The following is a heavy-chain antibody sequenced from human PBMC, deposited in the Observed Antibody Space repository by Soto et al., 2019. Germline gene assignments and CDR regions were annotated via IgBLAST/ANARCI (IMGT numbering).Heavy chain of an antibody. V-gene: IGHV3-9*01. Sequence: GGSLRLSCAASGFGFDGYAMHWVRQDPGKGLEWVSGISWNGAIIAYADSVKGRFTVSRDNAKNSLYLQMNSLRLEDTAMYYCVKDTQLRIYGMDVWGQGTTVTVSS. CDR2: ISWNGAII. CDR3: VKDTQLRIYGMDV. CDR1: GFGFDGYA. J-gene: IGHJ6*02.